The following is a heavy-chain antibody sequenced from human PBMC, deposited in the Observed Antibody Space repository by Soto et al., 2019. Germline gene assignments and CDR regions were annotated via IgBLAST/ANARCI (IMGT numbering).Heavy chain of an antibody. CDR3: VRRVSGNYDY. V-gene: IGHV3-64*01. Sequence: EVQLAESGGGMVQPGGSLRLSCVASGFTFSSYDMHWVRQAPGKGLEYVSSISSNGGTTYYGNSVKGRFTISSDNSKNTLYLKMGSLRAEDMAVYYCVRRVSGNYDYWGQGTLVTVSS. D-gene: IGHD1-7*01. CDR2: ISSNGGTT. J-gene: IGHJ4*02. CDR1: GFTFSSYD.